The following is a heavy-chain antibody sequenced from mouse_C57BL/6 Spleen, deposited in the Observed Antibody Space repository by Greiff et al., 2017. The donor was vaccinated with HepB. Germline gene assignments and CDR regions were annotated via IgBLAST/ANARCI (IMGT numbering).Heavy chain of an antibody. D-gene: IGHD2-4*01. CDR3: GRRGYDYDGGYYFDD. J-gene: IGHJ2*01. V-gene: IGHV1-50*01. Sequence: VQLQEPGAELVKPGASVKLSCKASGYTFTSYWMQWVKQRPGQGLEWIGEIDPSDSYTNYNQKFKGKATLTVDTSSSTAYMQLSSLTSEDSAVYYCGRRGYDYDGGYYFDDWGQGTTLTVSS. CDR2: IDPSDSYT. CDR1: GYTFTSYW.